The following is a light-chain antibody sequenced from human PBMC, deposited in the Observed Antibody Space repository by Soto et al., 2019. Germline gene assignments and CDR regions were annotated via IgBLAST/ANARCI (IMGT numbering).Light chain of an antibody. CDR3: QQYDRSPRT. Sequence: EIVLTQSPATLSSFPGDRVTLSCRASQYINTRLAWYQHRPGQAPRLLVYGAFNRATGIPARFSGSGSGTDFTLSISSLEPEDFAVYYCQQYDRSPRTFGQGTKVDIK. J-gene: IGKJ1*01. V-gene: IGKV3-20*01. CDR1: QYINTR. CDR2: GAF.